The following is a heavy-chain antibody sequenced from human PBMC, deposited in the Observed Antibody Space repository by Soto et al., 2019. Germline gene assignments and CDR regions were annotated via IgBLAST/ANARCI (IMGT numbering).Heavy chain of an antibody. CDR3: VSQRTTVPTQAYFDY. V-gene: IGHV4-39*01. J-gene: IGHJ4*02. CDR2: VYYRGRS. CDR1: GGSVTNSSYY. Sequence: SETLSLTCTVSGGSVTNSSYYWGWIRQSPGKGLEWIGSVYYRGRSYSKSSVKSRVTISVDTSKDRFSLSLNSVTASDTAVYFCVSQRTTVPTQAYFDYWGPGALVTVSS. D-gene: IGHD4-17*01.